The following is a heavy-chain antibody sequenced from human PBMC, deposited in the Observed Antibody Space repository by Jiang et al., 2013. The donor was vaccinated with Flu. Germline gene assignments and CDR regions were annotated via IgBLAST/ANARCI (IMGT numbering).Heavy chain of an antibody. Sequence: GGGGWQILRRLREGPVRPISRDNSKNTLSLQINSLRAEDTAVYYCAKLTDYFDSSGYFDYWGQGTLVTVSS. J-gene: IGHJ4*02. CDR3: AKLTDYFDSSGYFDY. CDR2: GGGGWQ. D-gene: IGHD3-22*01. V-gene: IGHV3-23*01.